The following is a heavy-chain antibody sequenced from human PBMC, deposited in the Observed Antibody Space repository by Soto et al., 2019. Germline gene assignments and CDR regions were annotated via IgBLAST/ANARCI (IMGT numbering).Heavy chain of an antibody. CDR3: AQTLGLAVSVPGRFDL. J-gene: IGHJ2*01. V-gene: IGHV1-69*12. CDR2: ITPIFGTP. CDR1: GGTFSRYA. Sequence: QVQLVQSGTEVKKPGSSVKVSCKASGGTFSRYAINWVRQAPGQGLEWMGGITPIFGTPNYAQKFQGRVTMTADGSTKPAYRELRRLRSEDTAVYYCAQTLGLAVSVPGRFDLWGRGTLVTVTS. D-gene: IGHD6-19*01.